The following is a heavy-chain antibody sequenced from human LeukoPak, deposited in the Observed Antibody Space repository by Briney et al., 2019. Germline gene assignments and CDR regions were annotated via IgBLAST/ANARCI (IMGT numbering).Heavy chain of an antibody. J-gene: IGHJ4*02. Sequence: GGSLRLSCAASGFTFSDYSMNWVRQAPGKGLEWVSYISSSSSTVYYADSVKGRFTISRDNAKNSLYLQMNSLRDEDTAVYYCARDYDGSGYFGYWGQGTLVTVSS. CDR1: GFTFSDYS. CDR2: ISSSSSTV. CDR3: ARDYDGSGYFGY. D-gene: IGHD3-22*01. V-gene: IGHV3-48*02.